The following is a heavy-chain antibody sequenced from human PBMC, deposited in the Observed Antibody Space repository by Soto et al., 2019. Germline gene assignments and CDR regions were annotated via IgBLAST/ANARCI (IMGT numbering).Heavy chain of an antibody. V-gene: IGHV1-8*01. D-gene: IGHD3-3*01. CDR2: MNPNSANT. CDR1: GYTFTSYD. CDR3: AREKSSGYYYDY. J-gene: IGHJ4*02. Sequence: QVQLVQSGAEVKKPVASVKVSCKASGYTFTSYDINWVRQATGQGLEWMGWMNPNSANTAYAQKLQGRVTMTRNTSISTAYMELSSLRSEDTAVYYCAREKSSGYYYDYWGQGTLVTVSS.